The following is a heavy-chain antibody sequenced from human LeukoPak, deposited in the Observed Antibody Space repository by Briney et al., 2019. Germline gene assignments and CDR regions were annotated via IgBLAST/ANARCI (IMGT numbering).Heavy chain of an antibody. V-gene: IGHV3-33*01. CDR3: ARESWGPVGLKDILTGYSNLPDY. Sequence: GGSLRLSCAASGFTFSSYGMHWVRQAPGKGLEWVAVIWYDGSNKYYADSVKGRFTISRDNSKNTLYLQVNSLRAEDTAVYYCARESWGPVGLKDILTGYSNLPDYWGQGTLVTVSS. CDR2: IWYDGSNK. J-gene: IGHJ4*02. D-gene: IGHD3-9*01. CDR1: GFTFSSYG.